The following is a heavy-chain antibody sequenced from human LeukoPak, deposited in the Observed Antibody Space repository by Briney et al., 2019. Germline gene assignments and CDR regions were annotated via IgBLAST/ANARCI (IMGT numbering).Heavy chain of an antibody. Sequence: PGGSLRFSCAASGFTFSSYWMSWVRQAPGKGLEWLANIKQDGSENYYVDSVKGRFTISRDNAKNSLYLQMNSLRAEDTAVYYCARVMGQIPGNIDYWGQGTLVTVSS. CDR3: ARVMGQIPGNIDY. D-gene: IGHD2/OR15-2a*01. CDR1: GFTFSSYW. CDR2: IKQDGSEN. J-gene: IGHJ4*02. V-gene: IGHV3-7*01.